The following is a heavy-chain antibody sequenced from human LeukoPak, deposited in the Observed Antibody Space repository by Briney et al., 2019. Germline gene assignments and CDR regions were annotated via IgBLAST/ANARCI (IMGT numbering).Heavy chain of an antibody. V-gene: IGHV3-23*01. Sequence: PGGSLRLSCAASGFTFSSYAMGWVRQAPGKGLEWVSAISGSGGSTYYADSVKGRFTISRDNSKNTLYLQMNSLRAEDTAVYYCAKIEAVEGAFDIWGQGTMVTVSS. CDR3: AKIEAVEGAFDI. D-gene: IGHD4-23*01. CDR1: GFTFSSYA. CDR2: ISGSGGST. J-gene: IGHJ3*02.